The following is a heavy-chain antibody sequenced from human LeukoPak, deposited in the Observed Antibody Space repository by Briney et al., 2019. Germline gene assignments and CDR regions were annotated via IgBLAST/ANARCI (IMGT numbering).Heavy chain of an antibody. CDR3: ARDRVWYCGGDCCPSEKINWFDP. CDR2: INPSGGST. V-gene: IGHV1-46*01. D-gene: IGHD2-21*02. CDR1: GYTFTSYY. J-gene: IGHJ5*02. Sequence: ASVKVSCKASGYTFTSYYMHWVRQAPGQGLEWMGIINPSGGSTSYAQKFQGRVTMTRDTSTSTVYMELSSLRSEDTAVYYCARDRVWYCGGDCCPSEKINWFDPWGQGTLVTVSS.